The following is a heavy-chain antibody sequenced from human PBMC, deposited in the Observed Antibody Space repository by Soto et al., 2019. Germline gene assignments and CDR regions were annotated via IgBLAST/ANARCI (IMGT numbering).Heavy chain of an antibody. CDR1: GFTFSSYA. Sequence: SLRLSCAASGFTFSSYAMSWVHQAPGKGLEWASSISDSGAGTYYADSVKGRFTIYRDNSKHTLYLQMNSLRGEDTAVFYSAKHFTDFSGPTTEGGSYFDSWGQGKLVNVS. J-gene: IGHJ4*02. CDR2: ISDSGAGT. CDR3: AKHFTDFSGPTTEGGSYFDS. D-gene: IGHD3-3*01. V-gene: IGHV3-23*01.